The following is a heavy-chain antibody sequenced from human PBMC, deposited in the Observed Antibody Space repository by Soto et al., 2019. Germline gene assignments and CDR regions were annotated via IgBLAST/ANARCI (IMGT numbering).Heavy chain of an antibody. D-gene: IGHD2-2*01. J-gene: IGHJ4*02. V-gene: IGHV3-30-3*01. CDR2: ITYDGSNK. CDR1: GFTFSSYA. Sequence: GGSLRLSCAASGFTFSSYAMHWVRQAPGKGLEWVAVITYDGSNKYYADSVKGRFTISRDNSKNTLYLQMNSLRAEDTAVYYCAKDSTLATIVVVPAAMIWHFDYWGQGTLVTVSS. CDR3: AKDSTLATIVVVPAAMIWHFDY.